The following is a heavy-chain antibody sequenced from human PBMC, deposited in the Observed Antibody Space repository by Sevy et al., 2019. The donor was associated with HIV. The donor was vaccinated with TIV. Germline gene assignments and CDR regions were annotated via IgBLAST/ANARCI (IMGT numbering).Heavy chain of an antibody. CDR2: IYPGDSDT. Sequence: GESLKISCKGSGYSFTSYWIGWVRQMPGKGLEWMGIIYPGDSDTRYSPSFQGQVTISADKSISTAYLRWSSLKASDTAMYYCARLYYDFWSGYYVNGMDVWGQGTTVTVSS. D-gene: IGHD3-3*01. CDR3: ARLYYDFWSGYYVNGMDV. V-gene: IGHV5-51*01. J-gene: IGHJ6*02. CDR1: GYSFTSYW.